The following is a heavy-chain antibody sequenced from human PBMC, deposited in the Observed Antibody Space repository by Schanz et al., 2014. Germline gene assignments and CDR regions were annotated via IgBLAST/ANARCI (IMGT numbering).Heavy chain of an antibody. D-gene: IGHD3-3*01. Sequence: QVQLVQSGSEVKKPGASVKVSCKASGYTFTGHHMHWVRQASGQRLEWMGWISAGNGNTSYSQKFQGRVTIIRDRSASTAYMKLSSLRSEDTAIYYCARGNTIFGVVILGWLDPWGQGTLVTVSS. V-gene: IGHV1-3*01. CDR1: GYTFTGHH. J-gene: IGHJ5*02. CDR3: ARGNTIFGVVILGWLDP. CDR2: ISAGNGNT.